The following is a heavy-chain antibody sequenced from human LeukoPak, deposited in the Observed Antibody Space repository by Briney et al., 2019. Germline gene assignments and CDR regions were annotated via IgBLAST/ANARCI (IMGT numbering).Heavy chain of an antibody. D-gene: IGHD1-26*01. Sequence: GGSLRLSCAVSGFTFSDHHIDWVRQAPGEGLEWVGRSRNKASSHTTEYAASVKGRFAFSRDDSKNSLYLQLNSLKTEDTAVYYCVRGSTGTYDYWGQGTLVTVSS. CDR2: SRNKASSHTT. CDR3: VRGSTGTYDY. CDR1: GFTFSDHH. V-gene: IGHV3-72*01. J-gene: IGHJ4*02.